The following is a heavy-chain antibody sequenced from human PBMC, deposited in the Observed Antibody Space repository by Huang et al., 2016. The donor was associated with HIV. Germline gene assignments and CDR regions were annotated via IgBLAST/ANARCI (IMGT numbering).Heavy chain of an antibody. D-gene: IGHD3-10*01. V-gene: IGHV4-39*01. CDR1: DGSISSSSYY. Sequence: QLQLQESGPGLVKPSETLSLTCTVSDGSISSSSYYWGWFRQPPGKGLEWIATLFYNGNTYDNPSFKSRVTIAVDTSKNQFSLDLSSVTAADTAVYYCAAMVRGVISYFDYWGQGTLVTVSS. J-gene: IGHJ4*02. CDR3: AAMVRGVISYFDY. CDR2: LFYNGNT.